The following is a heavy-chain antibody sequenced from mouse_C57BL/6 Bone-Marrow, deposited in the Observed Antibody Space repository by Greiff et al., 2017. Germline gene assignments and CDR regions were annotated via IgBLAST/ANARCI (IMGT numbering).Heavy chain of an antibody. J-gene: IGHJ4*01. Sequence: QVQLKESGPGLVAPSQSLSITCTVSGFSLTSYGVHWVRQPPGKGLEWLVVIWSDGSTTYNSALKSRLSISKDNPKSQVFLKMNSLHTDDTAMYCCARHDPLSTVVAPDAMDYWGQGTSVTVSS. CDR1: GFSLTSYG. CDR2: IWSDGST. CDR3: ARHDPLSTVVAPDAMDY. D-gene: IGHD1-1*01. V-gene: IGHV2-6-1*01.